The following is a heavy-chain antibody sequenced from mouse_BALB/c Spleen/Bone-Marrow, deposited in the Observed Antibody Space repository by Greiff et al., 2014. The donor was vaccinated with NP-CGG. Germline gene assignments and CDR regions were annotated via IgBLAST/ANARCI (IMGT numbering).Heavy chain of an antibody. CDR2: INPSNGRT. J-gene: IGHJ1*01. V-gene: IGHV1S81*02. Sequence: VKLMESGAKLVKPGASVKLSCKASGYTFTSYWMHWVKQRPGQGLEWIGEINPSNGRTNYNEKFKSKATLTVDKSSSTAYMQLSSLTSEDSAVYYCARYLHYYGSSYGYFDVWGAGTTVTVSS. CDR1: GYTFTSYW. D-gene: IGHD1-1*01. CDR3: ARYLHYYGSSYGYFDV.